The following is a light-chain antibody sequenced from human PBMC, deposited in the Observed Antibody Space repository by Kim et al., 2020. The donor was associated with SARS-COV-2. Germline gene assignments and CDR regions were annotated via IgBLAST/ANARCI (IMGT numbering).Light chain of an antibody. J-gene: IGLJ2*01. CDR3: QAWDSSTAHVV. CDR1: KLGDKY. CDR2: QDS. V-gene: IGLV3-1*01. Sequence: SYELTQQPSVSVSPGQTASITCSGDKLGDKYACWYQQKPGQSPVLVIYQDSKRPSGIPERFSGSNSGNTATLTISGTQAMDEADYYCQAWDSSTAHVVFGGGTQLTVL.